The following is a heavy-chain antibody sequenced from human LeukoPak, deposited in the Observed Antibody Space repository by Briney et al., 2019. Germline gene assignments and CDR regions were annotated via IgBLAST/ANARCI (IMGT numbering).Heavy chain of an antibody. J-gene: IGHJ4*02. D-gene: IGHD3-22*01. V-gene: IGHV3-9*01. CDR2: FSWNSGSI. Sequence: SGGSLRLPCSGPGFTFDDYALHWVRPAPGKGLEWVSGFSWNSGSIGYADSVKGRFTIFRDNAKNSLYLQMNSLRAEDTALYYCAKDYYDSSGYPRFDYWGQGTLVTVSS. CDR3: AKDYYDSSGYPRFDY. CDR1: GFTFDDYA.